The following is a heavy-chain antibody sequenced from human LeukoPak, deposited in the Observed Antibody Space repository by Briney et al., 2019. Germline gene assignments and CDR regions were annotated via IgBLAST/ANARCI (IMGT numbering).Heavy chain of an antibody. Sequence: GGSLRLSCAASAFTFSSYEMNWVRQAPGKGLEWISYISSSGSTMYYADSVKGRFTISRDNAKNSLYLQMNSLRAEDTAIYYCASSSWYALDYWGQGTLVTVSS. D-gene: IGHD6-13*01. V-gene: IGHV3-48*03. J-gene: IGHJ4*02. CDR1: AFTFSSYE. CDR3: ASSSWYALDY. CDR2: ISSSGSTM.